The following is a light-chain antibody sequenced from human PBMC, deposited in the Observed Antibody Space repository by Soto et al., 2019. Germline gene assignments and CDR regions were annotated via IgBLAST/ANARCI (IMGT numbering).Light chain of an antibody. Sequence: EIEMTQSPATLSLSPGERATLYCLASQSVSSNLAWYQQKPGQAPRLLIYGASTRVTGVPARFSGSGSGTEFILIISSLQSEDFAVYYCQQRSNWPITFGQGTRLEIK. J-gene: IGKJ5*01. CDR2: GAS. CDR3: QQRSNWPIT. V-gene: IGKV3-15*01. CDR1: QSVSSN.